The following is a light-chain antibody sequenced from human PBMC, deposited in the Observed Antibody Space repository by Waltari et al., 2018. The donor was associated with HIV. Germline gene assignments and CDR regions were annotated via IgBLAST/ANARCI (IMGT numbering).Light chain of an antibody. CDR3: HVWENSIDEYV. V-gene: IGLV3-21*02. CDR2: EDS. J-gene: IGLJ1*01. Sequence: SYVLTQPASVSVAPGQTANVTWVRDDFERKNVHWYQQKAGKAPILVLYEDSDRPSGIPERFDGFNFGNTATLTISRVEAGDEADYYCHVWENSIDEYVFGTGTKVTV. CDR1: DFERKN.